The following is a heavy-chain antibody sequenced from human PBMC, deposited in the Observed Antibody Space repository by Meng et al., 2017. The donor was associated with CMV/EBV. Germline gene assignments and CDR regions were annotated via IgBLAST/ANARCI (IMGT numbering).Heavy chain of an antibody. J-gene: IGHJ4*02. CDR3: ASLRIAAAGIYFDY. V-gene: IGHV1-18*01. Sequence: ASGYTFTSYGISWVRQAPGQGLEWMGWISAYNGNTNYAQKLQGRVTMTTDTSTSTAYMELRSLRSDDTAVYYCASLRIAAAGIYFDYWGQGTPVTVSS. D-gene: IGHD6-13*01. CDR2: ISAYNGNT. CDR1: GYTFTSYG.